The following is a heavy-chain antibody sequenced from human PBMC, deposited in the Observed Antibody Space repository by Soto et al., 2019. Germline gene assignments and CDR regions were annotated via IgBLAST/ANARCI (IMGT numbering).Heavy chain of an antibody. Sequence: GESLKISCKGSGYSFTSYWISWVRQMPGKGLEWMGRIDPSNSYTNYSPSFQGHVTISADKSISTAYLQWSSLKASDTAMYYCARQYDILTGSFFNWFAPWGQETLVTVS. V-gene: IGHV5-10-1*01. CDR1: GYSFTSYW. CDR2: IDPSNSYT. D-gene: IGHD3-9*01. J-gene: IGHJ5*02. CDR3: ARQYDILTGSFFNWFAP.